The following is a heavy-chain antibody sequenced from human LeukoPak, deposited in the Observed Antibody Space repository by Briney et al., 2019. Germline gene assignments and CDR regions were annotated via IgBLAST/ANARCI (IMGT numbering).Heavy chain of an antibody. V-gene: IGHV3-23*01. CDR1: GFSFSSYA. J-gene: IGHJ4*02. CDR3: AKVQLGIGVDY. Sequence: VGSPRLSCAASGFSFSSYAVSWVRQAPGRGLEWVSGISDGGSRTYYADSVKGRFTISRDDSKNTLYLQMNSLRAEDTAVYYCAKVQLGIGVDYWGQGTLVTVSS. CDR2: ISDGGSRT. D-gene: IGHD7-27*01.